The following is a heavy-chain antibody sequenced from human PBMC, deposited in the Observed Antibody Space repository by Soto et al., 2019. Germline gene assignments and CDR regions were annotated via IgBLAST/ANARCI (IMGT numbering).Heavy chain of an antibody. CDR3: ARDGLTAMVLGAFDI. CDR2: ISYDGSNK. V-gene: IGHV3-30-3*01. D-gene: IGHD5-18*01. J-gene: IGHJ3*02. Sequence: QVQLVESGGGVVQPGRSLRLSCAASGFTFSSYAMHWVRQAPGKGLEWVAVISYDGSNKYYADSVKGRFTISRDNSRNTLYLQMNSLRAEDTAVYYCARDGLTAMVLGAFDIWGQGTMVTVSS. CDR1: GFTFSSYA.